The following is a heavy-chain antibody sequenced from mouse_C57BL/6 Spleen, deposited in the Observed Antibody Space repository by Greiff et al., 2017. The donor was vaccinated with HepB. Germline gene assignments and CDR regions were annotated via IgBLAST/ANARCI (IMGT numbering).Heavy chain of an antibody. CDR1: GYSITSGYY. J-gene: IGHJ2*01. Sequence: DVQLQESGPGLVKPSQSLSLTCSVTGYSITSGYYWNWNRQFPGNKLEWMGYISYDGSNNYNPSLKNRIPITRETSKNQFFLKLNSVTTEDTATYYCARVSSGYDYWGQGTTLTVSS. D-gene: IGHD3-2*02. V-gene: IGHV3-6*01. CDR3: ARVSSGYDY. CDR2: ISYDGSN.